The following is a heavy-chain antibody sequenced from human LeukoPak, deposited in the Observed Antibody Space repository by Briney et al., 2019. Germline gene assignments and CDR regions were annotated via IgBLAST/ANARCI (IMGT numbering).Heavy chain of an antibody. V-gene: IGHV3-30*18. D-gene: IGHD3-22*01. CDR1: GFTFSSYG. J-gene: IGHJ6*02. CDR2: ISYDGSNK. CDR3: AKDLRYDSSGYPTHYYYYYGMDV. Sequence: GGSLRLSCAASGFTFSSYGMHWVRQAPGKGLEWVAVISYDGSNKYYADSVKGRFTISRDNSKNTLYLQMNSLRAEDTAVYYCAKDLRYDSSGYPTHYYYYYGMDVWGQGTTVTVSS.